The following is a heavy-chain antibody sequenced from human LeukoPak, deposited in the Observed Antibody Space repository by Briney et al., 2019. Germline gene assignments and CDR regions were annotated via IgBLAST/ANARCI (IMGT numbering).Heavy chain of an antibody. Sequence: SETLSLTCTVSGGSISSYYWSWIRQPAGKGLEWIGRIYTSGSTNYNPFLKSRVTMSVDTSKNQFSLKLSSVTAADTAVYYCARDGGYSGYDYLAVGYYFDYWGQGTLVTVSS. CDR3: ARDGGYSGYDYLAVGYYFDY. J-gene: IGHJ4*02. CDR1: GGSISSYY. D-gene: IGHD5-12*01. V-gene: IGHV4-4*07. CDR2: IYTSGST.